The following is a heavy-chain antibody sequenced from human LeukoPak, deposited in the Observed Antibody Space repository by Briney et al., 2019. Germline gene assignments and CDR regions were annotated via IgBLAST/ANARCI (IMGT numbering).Heavy chain of an antibody. CDR1: GFTFSSYG. Sequence: GGSLRLSCAASGFTFSSYGMHWVRQAPGKGLEWVANIKQDGSEKYYVDSVKGRFTISRDNAKNSLYLQMNSLRAEDTAVYYCASMRVRGVIITVFDYWGQGTLVTVSS. CDR3: ASMRVRGVIITVFDY. D-gene: IGHD3-10*01. CDR2: IKQDGSEK. V-gene: IGHV3-7*01. J-gene: IGHJ4*02.